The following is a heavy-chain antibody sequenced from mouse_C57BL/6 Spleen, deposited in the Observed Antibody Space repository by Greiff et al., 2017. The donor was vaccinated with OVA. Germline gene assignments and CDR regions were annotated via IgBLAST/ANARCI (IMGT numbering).Heavy chain of an antibody. Sequence: QVQLQQSGAELVRPGASVTLSCKASGYTFTDYEMHWVKQTPVHGLEWIGAIDPETGGTAYNQKFKGKAILTADKSSSTAYMGLRSLTSEDSAVYYCTRGDSSGPAWFAYWGQGTLVTVSA. CDR2: IDPETGGT. J-gene: IGHJ3*01. CDR3: TRGDSSGPAWFAY. D-gene: IGHD3-2*02. V-gene: IGHV1-15*01. CDR1: GYTFTDYE.